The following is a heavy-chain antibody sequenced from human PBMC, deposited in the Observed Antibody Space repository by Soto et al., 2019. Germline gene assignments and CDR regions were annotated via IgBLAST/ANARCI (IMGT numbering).Heavy chain of an antibody. CDR1: GFSFSDYW. J-gene: IGHJ4*02. Sequence: GGSLRLSCAASGFSFSDYWMYWVRQAPGKGLVWVSRINSDGSITNHADSVRGRFTISRDNARNTLSLQMTSPRAEDTAVYYCARRHFYVLTGVYQYYLDFCSQGTLVTVSS. V-gene: IGHV3-74*01. D-gene: IGHD3-10*02. CDR3: ARRHFYVLTGVYQYYLDF. CDR2: INSDGSIT.